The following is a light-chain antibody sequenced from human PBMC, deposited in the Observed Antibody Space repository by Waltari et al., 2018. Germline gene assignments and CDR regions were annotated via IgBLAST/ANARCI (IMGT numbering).Light chain of an antibody. CDR2: AAS. V-gene: IGKV1-12*01. CDR3: QHTYTFPIT. Sequence: DIQMTQSPSSVSASVGDRVTMTCRASEDISIWLAWFQQKPGMAPKFLIYAASILESGVPSRFSGNGSGTDFALSISCLQPEDFATYFCQHTYTFPITFGQGTRLDIK. J-gene: IGKJ5*01. CDR1: EDISIW.